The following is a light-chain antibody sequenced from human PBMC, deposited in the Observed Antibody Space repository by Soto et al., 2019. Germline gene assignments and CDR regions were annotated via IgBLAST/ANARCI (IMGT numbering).Light chain of an antibody. CDR3: SSYTDSTTLTYV. Sequence: QSVLAQPASVFGSPGQSITISCTGTSNDVGGYNYVSWYQQHPGKAPKLMIYDVSNRPSGVSNRFSGSKSGNTASLTISGLQAEDEADYYCSSYTDSTTLTYVFGTGTKVTVL. CDR1: SNDVGGYNY. V-gene: IGLV2-14*01. CDR2: DVS. J-gene: IGLJ1*01.